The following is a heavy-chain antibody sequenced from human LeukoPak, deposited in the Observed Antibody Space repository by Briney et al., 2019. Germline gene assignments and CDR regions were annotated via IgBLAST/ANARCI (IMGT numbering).Heavy chain of an antibody. D-gene: IGHD3-10*01. CDR2: ISSSSSYI. Sequence: GGSLRLSCAASGFTLSSYSMNWVRQAPGKGPEWVSSISSSSSYIYYADTVKGRFTISRDNSKNTLYLQMNNLRADDTAVYYCTRSLRVRGVPDYMDVWGKGTTVTVS. V-gene: IGHV3-21*04. CDR3: TRSLRVRGVPDYMDV. CDR1: GFTLSSYS. J-gene: IGHJ6*03.